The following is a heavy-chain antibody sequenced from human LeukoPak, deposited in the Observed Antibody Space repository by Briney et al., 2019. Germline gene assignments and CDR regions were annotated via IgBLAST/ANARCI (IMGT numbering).Heavy chain of an antibody. CDR1: GYTFISYG. CDR2: MSAYNGNT. CDR3: ARDVGDIVTIPAAISVP. J-gene: IGHJ5*02. Sequence: GASXKVSCKASGYTFISYGISWVRQAPGQGREGMGWMSAYNGNTNYAQMLQGRVIMTTDTSTSTDYMEVRSLRSDDTAMYYCARDVGDIVTIPAAISVPWGQGTLVTVSS. V-gene: IGHV1-18*01. D-gene: IGHD2-2*01.